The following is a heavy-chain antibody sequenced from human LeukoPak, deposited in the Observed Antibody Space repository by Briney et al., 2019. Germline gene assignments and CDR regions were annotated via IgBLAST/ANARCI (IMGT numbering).Heavy chain of an antibody. V-gene: IGHV3-48*01. CDR3: ARDRGPYVEIGNNWLDP. J-gene: IGHJ5*02. D-gene: IGHD3-10*02. CDR2: ISSSGSTI. Sequence: PGGSLRLSCEASGFSLSSYTMNWVRQAPGKGLEWISYISSSGSTIYYADSVKGRLTISRDNAKNSLNLQMNNLRAEDTAVYYCARDRGPYVEIGNNWLDPWGQGTLVTVSS. CDR1: GFSLSSYT.